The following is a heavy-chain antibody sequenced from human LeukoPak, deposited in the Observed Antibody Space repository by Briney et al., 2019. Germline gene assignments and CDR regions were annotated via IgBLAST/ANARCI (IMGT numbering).Heavy chain of an antibody. Sequence: PGGSLRLSCAASGFTLSSNWMSWVRQAPGKGLEWVANIRQDGSEKYYVDSVKGRFTISRDNAKNSLCLQMNSLRAEDTAVYYCARYLGYCSGGSCFPFDYWGQGTLVTVSS. D-gene: IGHD2-15*01. J-gene: IGHJ4*02. CDR1: GFTLSSNW. V-gene: IGHV3-7*01. CDR3: ARYLGYCSGGSCFPFDY. CDR2: IRQDGSEK.